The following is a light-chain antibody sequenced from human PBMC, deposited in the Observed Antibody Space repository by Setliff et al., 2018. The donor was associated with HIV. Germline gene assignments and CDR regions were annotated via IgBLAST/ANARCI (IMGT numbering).Light chain of an antibody. J-gene: IGKJ1*01. CDR2: GAS. Sequence: DIVLTQSPGTLSLSPGERATLSCRASQSVSNNFLAWYQHKPGQAPRLLIYGASKRATGIPARFSGSGSGTDFTLTISRLEPEDFAMYYCHQYGSSPGTFGQGTKVDIK. V-gene: IGKV3-20*01. CDR3: HQYGSSPGT. CDR1: QSVSNNF.